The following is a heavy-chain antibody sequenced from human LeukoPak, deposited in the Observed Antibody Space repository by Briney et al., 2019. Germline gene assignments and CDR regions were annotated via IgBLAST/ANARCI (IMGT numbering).Heavy chain of an antibody. J-gene: IGHJ4*02. V-gene: IGHV4-31*03. D-gene: IGHD5-18*01. CDR1: GGSISSGGYY. CDR2: IYYRGST. Sequence: SETLSLTCTVSGGSISSGGYYWSWIRQHPGKGLEWIGYIYYRGSTYYNPSLKSRVTISVDTSKNQFSLKLSSVTAADTAVYYCARDLGTVDTANWIAAYWGQGTLVTVSS. CDR3: ARDLGTVDTANWIAAY.